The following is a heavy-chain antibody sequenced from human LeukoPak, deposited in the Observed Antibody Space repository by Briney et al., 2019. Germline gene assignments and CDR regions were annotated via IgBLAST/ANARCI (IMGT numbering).Heavy chain of an antibody. CDR3: ARSANMQSYYYYGMDV. Sequence: GESLKISCKGSGYSFTSYWISWVRQMPGKGLEWMGRIDPSDSYTNYSASFQGHVTISADKSISTAYLQWSSLKASDAAMYYCARSANMQSYYYYGMDVWGQGTTVTVSS. CDR1: GYSFTSYW. CDR2: IDPSDSYT. D-gene: IGHD1/OR15-1a*01. V-gene: IGHV5-10-1*01. J-gene: IGHJ6*02.